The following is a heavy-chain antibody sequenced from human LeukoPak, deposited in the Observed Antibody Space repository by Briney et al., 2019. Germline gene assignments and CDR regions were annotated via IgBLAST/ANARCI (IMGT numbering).Heavy chain of an antibody. Sequence: SGPTLVKPTQTLTLTCTFSGFSLSTSGVGVGWNRQPPGKALEWLALIYGNDDKRYSPSLKSRLTITKDTSKNQVVLTMTNMDPVDTATYYCVHDIPGGEGFQHWGQGTLVTVSS. J-gene: IGHJ1*01. CDR3: VHDIPGGEGFQH. CDR2: IYGNDDK. V-gene: IGHV2-5*01. CDR1: GFSLSTSGVG. D-gene: IGHD3-16*01.